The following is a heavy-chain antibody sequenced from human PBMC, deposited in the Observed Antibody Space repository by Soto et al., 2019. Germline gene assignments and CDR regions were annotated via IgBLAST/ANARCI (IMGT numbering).Heavy chain of an antibody. CDR1: GGTFSSYA. V-gene: IGHV1-69*13. Sequence: ASVKVSCKASGGTFSSYAISWVRQAPGQGLEWMGGIIPIFGTANYAQKFQGRVTITADESTSTAYMELSSLRSEDTAVYYCARVGYSSFSVDYWGQGTMVTVSS. J-gene: IGHJ4*02. D-gene: IGHD6-13*01. CDR3: ARVGYSSFSVDY. CDR2: IIPIFGTA.